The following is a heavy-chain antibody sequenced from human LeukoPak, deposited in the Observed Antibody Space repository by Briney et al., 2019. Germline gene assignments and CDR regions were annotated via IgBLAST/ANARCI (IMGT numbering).Heavy chain of an antibody. J-gene: IGHJ6*02. CDR3: ARERKYCSSTRCYYYYGMDV. Sequence: SETLSLTCAVYGGSFSGYYWSWIRQPPGKGLEWNGEINHSGSTNYNPSLKSRVTISVDTSKNQFSLKLSSVTAADTAVYYCARERKYCSSTRCYYYYGMDVWGQGTTVTVSS. CDR1: GGSFSGYY. D-gene: IGHD2-2*01. CDR2: INHSGST. V-gene: IGHV4-34*01.